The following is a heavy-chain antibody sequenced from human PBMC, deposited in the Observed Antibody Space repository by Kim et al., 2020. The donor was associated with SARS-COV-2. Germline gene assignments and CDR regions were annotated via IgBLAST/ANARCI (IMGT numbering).Heavy chain of an antibody. J-gene: IGHJ1*01. V-gene: IGHV4-34*01. CDR2: INHSGST. CDR1: GGSFSGYY. Sequence: SETLSLTCAVYGGSFSGYYWSWIRQPPGKGLEWIGEINHSGSTNYNPSLKSRVTISVDTSKNQFSLKLSSVTAADTAVYYCARELGEYYDILTGEGLGYFQHWGQGTLVTVSS. D-gene: IGHD3-9*01. CDR3: ARELGEYYDILTGEGLGYFQH.